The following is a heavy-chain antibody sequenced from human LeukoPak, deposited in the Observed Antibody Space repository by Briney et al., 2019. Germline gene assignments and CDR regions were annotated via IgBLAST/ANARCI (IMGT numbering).Heavy chain of an antibody. CDR1: GGSISSYY. J-gene: IGHJ4*02. D-gene: IGHD1-26*01. CDR3: ARIVGATPQYYFDY. V-gene: IGHV4-59*01. Sequence: SETLSLTCTVSGGSISSYYWSWIRQPPGKGLEWIGYIYYSGSTNYNPSLKSRVTISVDTSKNQFSLKLSSVTAADTAVYYCARIVGATPQYYFDYWGQGTLVTVSS. CDR2: IYYSGST.